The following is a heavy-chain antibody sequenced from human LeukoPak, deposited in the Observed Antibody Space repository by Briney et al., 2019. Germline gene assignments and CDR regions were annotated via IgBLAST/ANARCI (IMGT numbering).Heavy chain of an antibody. J-gene: IGHJ5*02. CDR2: FDPEDGET. Sequence: ASVKVSCKVSGYTLTELSMHWVRQAPGKRLEWMGGFDPEDGETIYAQKFQGRVTMTEDTSTDTAYMELSSLRSEDTAVYYCATVGIYYYGSGSYYNSNWFDPWGQGTLVTVSS. CDR3: ATVGIYYYGSGSYYNSNWFDP. V-gene: IGHV1-24*01. CDR1: GYTLTELS. D-gene: IGHD3-10*01.